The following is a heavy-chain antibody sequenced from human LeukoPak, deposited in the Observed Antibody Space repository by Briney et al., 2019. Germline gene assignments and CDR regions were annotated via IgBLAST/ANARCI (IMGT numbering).Heavy chain of an antibody. V-gene: IGHV4-59*12. CDR1: GGSIRSYY. Sequence: KPSETLSLTCTVSGGSIRSYYWSWIRQPPGKGLEWIGYIYHSGSTYYNPSLKSRVTISVDRSKNQFSLKLSSVTAADTAVYYCARGVRSAGWFDPWGQGTLVTVSS. CDR2: IYHSGST. CDR3: ARGVRSAGWFDP. D-gene: IGHD6-19*01. J-gene: IGHJ5*02.